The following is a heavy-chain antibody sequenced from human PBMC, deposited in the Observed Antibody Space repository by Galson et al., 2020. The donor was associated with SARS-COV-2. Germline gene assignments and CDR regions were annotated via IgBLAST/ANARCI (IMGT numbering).Heavy chain of an antibody. CDR3: ARTIIAAAGTAFDY. Sequence: SGPTLVKPTQTLPLTCTFSGFSLSTSGMCVSWIRQHPGKALAWLARIDWDDDKYYSTSLKTRLTISKARSKNQVVLTMTNMDPVDTATYYCARTIIAAAGTAFDYWGQGTLVTVSS. CDR2: IDWDDDK. D-gene: IGHD6-13*01. CDR1: GFSLSTSGMC. J-gene: IGHJ4*02. V-gene: IGHV2-70*11.